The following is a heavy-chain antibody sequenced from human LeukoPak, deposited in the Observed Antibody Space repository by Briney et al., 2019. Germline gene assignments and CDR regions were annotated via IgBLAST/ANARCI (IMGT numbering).Heavy chain of an antibody. V-gene: IGHV4-38-2*02. D-gene: IGHD1-1*01. CDR3: ASTGERHISDY. Sequence: SETLSLTCTVSGYSVSSGYYWGWIRQPPGKGLEWIGSIYHSGSTYYNPSLKSRVTISVDTSKNQFSLKLSSVTAADTAVYYCASTGERHISDYWGQGTLVTVSS. CDR1: GYSVSSGYY. CDR2: IYHSGST. J-gene: IGHJ4*02.